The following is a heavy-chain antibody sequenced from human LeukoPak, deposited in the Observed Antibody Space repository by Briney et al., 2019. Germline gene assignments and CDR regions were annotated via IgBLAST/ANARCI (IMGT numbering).Heavy chain of an antibody. J-gene: IGHJ4*02. V-gene: IGHV3-23*01. Sequence: GGSLRLSCAASEFTFSSYAMSWVRQAPGKGLEWVSGISGSGGNTYYADSVKGRFTISRDNSKNTLYLQMNSLRAEDTAVYYCARVHLTPGIAAVFDYWGQGTLVTVSS. CDR3: ARVHLTPGIAAVFDY. CDR2: ISGSGGNT. D-gene: IGHD6-13*01. CDR1: EFTFSSYA.